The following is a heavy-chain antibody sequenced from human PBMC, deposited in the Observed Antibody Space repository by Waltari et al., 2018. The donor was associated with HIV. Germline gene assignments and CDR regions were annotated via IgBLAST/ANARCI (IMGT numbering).Heavy chain of an antibody. D-gene: IGHD2-8*01. CDR2: IHSDGSST. V-gene: IGHV3-74*01. CDR3: ARGNGHAFDI. CDR1: GFPFSSYW. J-gene: IGHJ3*02. Sequence: EVQLVESGGGLVQPGGSLRLSCAASGFPFSSYWMHWVRQAPGKGLVWVSRIHSDGSSTSYADSVKGRFTISRDNAKNTLYLQMNSLRAEDTAVYYCARGNGHAFDIWGQGTMVTVSS.